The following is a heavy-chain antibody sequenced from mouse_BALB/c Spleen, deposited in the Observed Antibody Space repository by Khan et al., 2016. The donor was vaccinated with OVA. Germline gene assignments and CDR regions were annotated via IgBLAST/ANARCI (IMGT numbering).Heavy chain of an antibody. J-gene: IGHJ2*01. CDR3: WILL. CDR2: IRLKSDDYVT. Sequence: EVKLEESGGGLVQPGGSMKLSCVASGFTFSNYWMNWVRQSPEKGLEWVAEIRLKSDDYVTHYAESGKGRLTIAREDSKSSVYLQMNNLSAEDTGIHYCWILLWGQGTTLTVSS. CDR1: GFTFSNYW. V-gene: IGHV6-6*02.